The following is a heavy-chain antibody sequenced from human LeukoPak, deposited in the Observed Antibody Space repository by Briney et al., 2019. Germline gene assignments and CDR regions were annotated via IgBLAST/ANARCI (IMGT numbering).Heavy chain of an antibody. J-gene: IGHJ4*02. CDR2: IYTSGST. CDR1: GGSISSGSYY. V-gene: IGHV4-61*02. Sequence: SETLSLTCTVSGGSISSGSYYWSWIRQPAGKGLEWIGRIYTSGSTNYNPSIKSRVTISVDTSKNQFSLKLSSVTAADTAVYYCARDLGFSTYYFDYWGQGTLVTVSS. D-gene: IGHD2/OR15-2a*01. CDR3: ARDLGFSTYYFDY.